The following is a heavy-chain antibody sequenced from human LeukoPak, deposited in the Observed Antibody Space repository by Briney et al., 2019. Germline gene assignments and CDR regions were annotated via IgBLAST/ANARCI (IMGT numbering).Heavy chain of an antibody. CDR1: GGSISSYY. D-gene: IGHD6-19*01. V-gene: IGHV4-59*01. J-gene: IGHJ2*01. CDR3: AHRSGWEWYFDL. CDR2: IYYSGSI. Sequence: PSEALFLTCTVSGGSISSYYWSWILQPPGEGLEGSGYIYYSGSINYNPSLKGRGTISVYTANNQFSLKLSSVTAATTAVYYCAHRSGWEWYFDLWGRGTLVTVSS.